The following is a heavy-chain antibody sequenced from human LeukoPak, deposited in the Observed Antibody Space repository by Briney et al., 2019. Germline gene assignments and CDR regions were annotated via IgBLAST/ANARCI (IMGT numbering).Heavy chain of an antibody. D-gene: IGHD5-24*01. Sequence: GGSLRLSCAASGFTVSNNYMTWVRQAPGKGLESVSIITAGDEGLYADSVKGRFTIFRDNAKNMLYLQMTSLRADDTAVYYCAGAPETGHWGQGTLVTVSS. V-gene: IGHV3-66*01. CDR2: ITAGDEG. J-gene: IGHJ4*02. CDR3: AGAPETGH. CDR1: GFTVSNNY.